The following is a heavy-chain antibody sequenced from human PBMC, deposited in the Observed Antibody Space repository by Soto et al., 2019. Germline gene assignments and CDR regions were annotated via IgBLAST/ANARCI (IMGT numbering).Heavy chain of an antibody. D-gene: IGHD2-2*02. CDR2: INPSGGST. J-gene: IGHJ6*02. V-gene: IGHV1-46*01. CDR3: ARDATGDIVVVPAAIPWGEDCYYGMDV. Sequence: ASVKVSCKASGYTFTSYYMHWVRQAPGQGLEWMGIINPSGGSTSYAQKFQGRVTMTRDTSTSTVYMGLSSLRSEDTAVYYCARDATGDIVVVPAAIPWGEDCYYGMDVWGQGTTVTVSS. CDR1: GYTFTSYY.